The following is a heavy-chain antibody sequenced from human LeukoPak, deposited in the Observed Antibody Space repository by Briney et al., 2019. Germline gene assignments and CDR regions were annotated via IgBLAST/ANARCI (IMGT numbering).Heavy chain of an antibody. CDR1: GFTFGSSA. CDR3: TKDPNGDYVGAFDP. V-gene: IGHV3-23*01. Sequence: PGGSLRLSCAASGFTFGSSAMSWVRQAPGKGPEWVSTFSRSGPDTYYADSVKGRFTIFRDNSKNTLYLQMNSLRAEDTAVYYCTKDPNGDYVGAFDPWGQGTLVTVSS. J-gene: IGHJ5*02. CDR2: FSRSGPDT. D-gene: IGHD4-17*01.